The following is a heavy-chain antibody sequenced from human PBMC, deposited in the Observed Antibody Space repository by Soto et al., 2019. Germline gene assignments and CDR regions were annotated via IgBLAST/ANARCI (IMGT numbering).Heavy chain of an antibody. J-gene: IGHJ4*02. D-gene: IGHD2-15*01. V-gene: IGHV1-3*01. Sequence: ASVKVSCKASGYSFSTYALHWVRQAPGQRLEWMGWINAATGNTKYSQKFQGRVSITRDTSASTAYMELRSLRSDDTAVYYCVRRGLLPFDYWGQGMLVTVSS. CDR1: GYSFSTYA. CDR3: VRRGLLPFDY. CDR2: INAATGNT.